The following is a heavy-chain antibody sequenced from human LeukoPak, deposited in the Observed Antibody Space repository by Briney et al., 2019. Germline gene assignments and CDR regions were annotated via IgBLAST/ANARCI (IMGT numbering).Heavy chain of an antibody. D-gene: IGHD3-22*01. CDR3: AREPDSSGYGDDAFDI. J-gene: IGHJ3*02. Sequence: SETLSLTCTVSGGSISSYYWSWIRQPPGKGLEWIGYTHYSGSTKYNPSLKSRLTISVDSSKNQFSLKLSSVTAADTAVYYCAREPDSSGYGDDAFDIWGQGTMVTVSS. CDR2: THYSGST. CDR1: GGSISSYY. V-gene: IGHV4-59*01.